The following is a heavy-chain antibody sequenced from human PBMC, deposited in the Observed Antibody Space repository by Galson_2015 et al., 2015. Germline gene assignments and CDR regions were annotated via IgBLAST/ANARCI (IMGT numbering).Heavy chain of an antibody. J-gene: IGHJ1*01. V-gene: IGHV3-30-3*02. Sequence: YLRLSCAVSGFSFSSYAMHWGLQAPVKWLEWVAVISYAGRNKYYADSVKGRFIISRDNTKNTLYLQMNSLRAEDTAVYYCAHPGAHASGWLEYFQHWGQGTLVTVSS. D-gene: IGHD6-19*01. CDR2: ISYAGRNK. CDR1: GFSFSSYA. CDR3: AHPGAHASGWLEYFQH.